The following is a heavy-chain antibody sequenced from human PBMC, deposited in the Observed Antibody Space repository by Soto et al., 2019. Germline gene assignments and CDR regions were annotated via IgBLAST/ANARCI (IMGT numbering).Heavy chain of an antibody. V-gene: IGHV3-30*18. Sequence: QVQLVESGGGVVQPGRSLRLSCAASGFTFSSYGMRWVRQAPGKGLEWVAVISYDGSNKYYADSVKGRFTISRDNSKNTLYLQMNSLRAEDTAVYYCAKRGYSYGWYYFDYWGQGTLVTVSS. CDR1: GFTFSSYG. CDR2: ISYDGSNK. CDR3: AKRGYSYGWYYFDY. D-gene: IGHD5-18*01. J-gene: IGHJ4*02.